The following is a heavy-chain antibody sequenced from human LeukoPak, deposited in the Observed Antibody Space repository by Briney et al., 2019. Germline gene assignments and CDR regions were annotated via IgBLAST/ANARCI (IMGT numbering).Heavy chain of an antibody. V-gene: IGHV3-23*01. CDR2: ISDGDGST. Sequence: PGGSLRLSCAASGYTFSTYAMSWVRQAPGKGLEWVSAISDGDGSTYYADSVKGRFTISRDNSKNTLYLQMNSLRAEDTAVYYCAKGGSKQGFDPWGQGTLVTVSS. CDR1: GYTFSTYA. CDR3: AKGGSKQGFDP. J-gene: IGHJ5*02. D-gene: IGHD3-16*01.